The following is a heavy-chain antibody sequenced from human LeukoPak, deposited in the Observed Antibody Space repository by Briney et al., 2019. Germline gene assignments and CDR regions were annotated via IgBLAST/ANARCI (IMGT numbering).Heavy chain of an antibody. CDR3: AREGGNVVVPAAILEYYYYGMDV. CDR1: GYTFTCYY. CDR2: INPNSGGT. V-gene: IGHV1-2*02. D-gene: IGHD2-2*02. Sequence: ASVKVSCKASGYTFTCYYMHWVRQAPGQGLEWMGWINPNSGGTNYAQKFQGRVTMTRDTSISTAYMELSRLRSDDTAVYYCAREGGNVVVPAAILEYYYYGMDVWGQGTTVTVSS. J-gene: IGHJ6*02.